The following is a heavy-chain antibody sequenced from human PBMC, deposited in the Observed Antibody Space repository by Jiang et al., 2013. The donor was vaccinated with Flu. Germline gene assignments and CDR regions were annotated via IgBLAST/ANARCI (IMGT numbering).Heavy chain of an antibody. CDR1: GYSFTSYW. V-gene: IGHV5-51*03. J-gene: IGHJ4*02. CDR2: IYPGDSDT. Sequence: GAEVKKPGESLKISCKGSGYSFTSYWIGWVRQMPGKGLEWMGIIYPGDSDTRYSPSFQGQVTISADKSISTAYLQWSSLKASDTAMYYCARRLNYDYVWGSYRYTVGRYDYFDYWGQGTLVTVSS. CDR3: ARRLNYDYVWGSYRYTVGRYDYFDY. D-gene: IGHD3-16*02.